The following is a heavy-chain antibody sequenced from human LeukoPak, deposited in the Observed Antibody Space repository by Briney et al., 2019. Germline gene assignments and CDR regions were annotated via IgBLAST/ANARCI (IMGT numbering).Heavy chain of an antibody. V-gene: IGHV3-48*03. J-gene: IGHJ3*02. D-gene: IGHD7-27*01. CDR2: ISSSGSTI. CDR1: GFTFSSYE. CDR3: ARATNWGWVGAFDI. Sequence: GGSLRLSCAASGFTFSSYEMNWVRQAPGKGPEWVSYISSSGSTIYYADSVKGRFTISRDNAKNSLYLQMNSLRAEDTAVYYCARATNWGWVGAFDIWGQGTMVTVSS.